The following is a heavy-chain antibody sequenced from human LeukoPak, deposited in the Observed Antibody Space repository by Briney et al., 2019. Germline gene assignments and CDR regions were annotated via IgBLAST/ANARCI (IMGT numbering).Heavy chain of an antibody. CDR3: AKDLGRYRNNYFDY. CDR1: GFTFSTYW. J-gene: IGHJ4*02. D-gene: IGHD1-26*01. Sequence: GGSLRLSCAVSGFTFSTYWMSWVRQAPGKGLEWVANMKQDGNEEYYVDSVKGRFTISRDNAKNSLYLQMNSLRAEDTAVYYCAKDLGRYRNNYFDYWGQGTLVTVSS. CDR2: MKQDGNEE. V-gene: IGHV3-7*05.